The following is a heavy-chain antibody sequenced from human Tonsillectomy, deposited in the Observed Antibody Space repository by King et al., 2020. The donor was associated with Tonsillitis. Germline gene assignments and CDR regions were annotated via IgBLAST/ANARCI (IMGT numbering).Heavy chain of an antibody. CDR1: GGSISSGGYS. CDR3: DRVAYGDYLGAFDI. V-gene: IGHV4-30-2*01. D-gene: IGHD4-17*01. J-gene: IGHJ3*02. Sequence: QLQESGSGLVKPSQTLSLTCAVSGGSISSGGYSWSWIRQPPGKGLEWIGYIYHSGSTYYNPSLKSRVTISVDRSKNQFSLKLGSVTAADTAVYYCDRVAYGDYLGAFDIWGQGTMVTVSS. CDR2: IYHSGST.